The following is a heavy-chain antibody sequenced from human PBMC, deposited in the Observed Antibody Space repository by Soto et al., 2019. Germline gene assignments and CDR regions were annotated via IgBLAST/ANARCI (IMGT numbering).Heavy chain of an antibody. D-gene: IGHD3-16*01. V-gene: IGHV4-4*02. Sequence: QVQLQESGPGLVKPSGTLSLTCTISGGSISSSNWWSWVRQPPGKRLEWIGEIYHSGKTNYNPSLESRVAISVDTSNNQFSLTLTPLTAADTAVYYCARLDGYGYWGQGTLVSVSS. CDR3: ARLDGYGY. CDR2: IYHSGKT. J-gene: IGHJ4*02. CDR1: GGSISSSNW.